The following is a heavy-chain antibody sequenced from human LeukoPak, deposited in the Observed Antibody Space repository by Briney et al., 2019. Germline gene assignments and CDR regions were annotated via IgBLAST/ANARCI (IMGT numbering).Heavy chain of an antibody. D-gene: IGHD5-24*01. CDR3: ASESRDNAEGFMGFDY. CDR1: GGTFSSYA. Sequence: SVKVSCKAPGGTFSSYAISWVRQAPGQGLEWMGGIIPIFGTANYAQKFQGRVTITTDESTSTAYMELSSLRSEDTAVYYRASESRDNAEGFMGFDYWGQGTLVTVSS. V-gene: IGHV1-69*05. J-gene: IGHJ4*02. CDR2: IIPIFGTA.